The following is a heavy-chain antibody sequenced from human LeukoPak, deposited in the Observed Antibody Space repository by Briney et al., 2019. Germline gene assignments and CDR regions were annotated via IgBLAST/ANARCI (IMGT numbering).Heavy chain of an antibody. CDR1: GGSISSSSYY. Sequence: SETLSLTCTVSGGSISSSSYYWGWIRQPPGKGLEWIGSIYYSGSTYYNPSLKSRVTISVDTSKNQFSLKLSSVTAADTAVYYCARHVYDSSGYYYVGSFDYWGQGTLVTVSS. V-gene: IGHV4-39*01. J-gene: IGHJ4*02. CDR2: IYYSGST. CDR3: ARHVYDSSGYYYVGSFDY. D-gene: IGHD3-22*01.